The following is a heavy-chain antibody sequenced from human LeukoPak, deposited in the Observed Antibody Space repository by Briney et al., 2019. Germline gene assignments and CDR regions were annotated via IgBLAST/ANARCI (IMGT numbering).Heavy chain of an antibody. J-gene: IGHJ6*03. D-gene: IGHD3-10*01. CDR3: AKARGSTMVRGVTLNYYYMDV. CDR1: GFTFTTFW. CDR2: INHDGSST. V-gene: IGHV3-74*01. Sequence: GGSLRLSCATSGFTFTTFWMHWVRQAPGKGLVWVSRINHDGSSTNYADSVKGRFTISRDNAKNTVYLQMNSLRAEDTAVYYCAKARGSTMVRGVTLNYYYMDVWGKGTTVTISS.